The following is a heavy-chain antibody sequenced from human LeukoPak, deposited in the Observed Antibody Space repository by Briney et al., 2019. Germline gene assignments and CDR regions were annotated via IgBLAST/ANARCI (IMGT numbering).Heavy chain of an antibody. V-gene: IGHV5-51*01. CDR2: IYPGDSDT. Sequence: GESLKISCKGAGYSSTSYWIGWVRQMPGKGLEWMGIIYPGDSDTRYSPSFQGQVTISVDKSISTAYLQWSSLKASDTAMYYCARLTYYYGSGSYWPGYFDYWGQGTLVTVSS. CDR1: GYSSTSYW. D-gene: IGHD3-10*01. J-gene: IGHJ4*02. CDR3: ARLTYYYGSGSYWPGYFDY.